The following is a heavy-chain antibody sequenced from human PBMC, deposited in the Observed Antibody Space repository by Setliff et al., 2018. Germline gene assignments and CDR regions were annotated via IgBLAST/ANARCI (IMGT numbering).Heavy chain of an antibody. CDR3: ARALYSYSYGYDF. D-gene: IGHD5-18*01. J-gene: IGHJ4*02. CDR1: GFTFSDYY. CDR2: ISITSRHYT. V-gene: IGHV3-11*06. Sequence: GGSLRLSCVASGFTFSDYYMSWIRQAPGKGLEHVSFISITSRHYTNYADSVKGRFTISRDNAKTSLYLQMNGLRAEDTGVYYCARALYSYSYGYDFWGQGTPVTVSS.